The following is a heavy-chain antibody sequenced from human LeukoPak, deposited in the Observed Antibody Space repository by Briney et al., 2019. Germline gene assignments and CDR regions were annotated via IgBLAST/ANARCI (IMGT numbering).Heavy chain of an antibody. V-gene: IGHV4-30-2*01. Sequence: PSETLSLTCTVSGGSISSGGYYCSWIRQPPGKGLEWIGYIYHSGSTYYNPSLKSRVTISVDRSKNQFSLKLSSVTAADTAVYYCAKGDDSSSSSWGQGTLVTVSS. CDR3: AKGDDSSSSS. CDR2: IYHSGST. CDR1: GGSISSGGYY. D-gene: IGHD6-6*01. J-gene: IGHJ4*02.